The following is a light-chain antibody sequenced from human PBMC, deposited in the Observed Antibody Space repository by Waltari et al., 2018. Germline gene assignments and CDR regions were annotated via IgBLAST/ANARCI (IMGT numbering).Light chain of an antibody. Sequence: QSVLTQPASVSGSPGQSSTISCTGTSSDVGSYNLVSWYQQHPGKAPKLMIYEGSKRPSGVSNRFSGSKSGNTASLTIFGLQAEDEANYYCCSYAGFSTYVFGTGTKVTVL. CDR1: SSDVGSYNL. V-gene: IGLV2-23*01. CDR2: EGS. J-gene: IGLJ1*01. CDR3: CSYAGFSTYV.